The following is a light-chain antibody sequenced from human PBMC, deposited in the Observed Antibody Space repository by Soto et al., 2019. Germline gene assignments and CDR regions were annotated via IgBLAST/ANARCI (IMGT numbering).Light chain of an antibody. Sequence: EIVLTQSPGTLSLSPGERATLSCRASQSVSSSYLAWYQQKPGQAPRLLIYGASSRDTCITDRFSGIGSGTYFPLTISRLEPGNFAVYYCQQYGSSPRTFGQGKRLEIK. V-gene: IGKV3-20*01. J-gene: IGKJ5*01. CDR1: QSVSSSY. CDR2: GAS. CDR3: QQYGSSPRT.